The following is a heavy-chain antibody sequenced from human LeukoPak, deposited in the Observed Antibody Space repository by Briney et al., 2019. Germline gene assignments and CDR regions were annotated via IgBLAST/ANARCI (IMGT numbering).Heavy chain of an antibody. CDR1: GYSFSSYW. CDR3: ARPGRDGGYSYGFDH. Sequence: GESLKISCKGSGYSFSSYWIGWVRQMPGKGLEWMGIIYPGDSETRYSPSFEGQVTISADKSISTAYLQWSSLKASDTALYYCARPGRDGGYSYGFDHWGQGTLVTASS. D-gene: IGHD5-18*01. CDR2: IYPGDSET. V-gene: IGHV5-51*01. J-gene: IGHJ5*02.